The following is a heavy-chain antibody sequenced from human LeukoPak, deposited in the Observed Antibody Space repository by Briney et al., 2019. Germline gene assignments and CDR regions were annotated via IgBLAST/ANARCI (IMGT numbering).Heavy chain of an antibody. CDR1: GFTSSSYA. D-gene: IGHD5-18*01. Sequence: SGGSLRLSCAASGFTSSSYAMSWVRQAPGKGLEWVSATSGSGGSTYYADSVKGRFTISRDNSKNTLYLQMNSLRAEDTAVYYCAKYSYGRPDYWGQGTLVTVSS. J-gene: IGHJ4*02. V-gene: IGHV3-23*01. CDR3: AKYSYGRPDY. CDR2: TSGSGGST.